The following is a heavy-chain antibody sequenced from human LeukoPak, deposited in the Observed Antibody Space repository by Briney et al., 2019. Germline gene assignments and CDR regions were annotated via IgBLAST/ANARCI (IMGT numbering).Heavy chain of an antibody. CDR1: GFTFSSYS. Sequence: GGSLRLSCAASGFTFSSYSMNWVRQAPGKGLEWVSSISSSSSYIYYADSVKGRFTISRDNAKNSLYLQMNSLRAEDTAVYYCARDGPYSIGGSCRHLRDYYYYGMDVWGQGTTVTVSS. CDR2: ISSSSSYI. J-gene: IGHJ6*02. CDR3: ARDGPYSIGGSCRHLRDYYYYGMDV. D-gene: IGHD2-15*01. V-gene: IGHV3-21*01.